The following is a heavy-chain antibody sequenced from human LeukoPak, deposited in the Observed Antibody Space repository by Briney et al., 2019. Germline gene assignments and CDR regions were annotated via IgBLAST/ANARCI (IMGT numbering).Heavy chain of an antibody. CDR1: GYTFTSYD. D-gene: IGHD3-22*01. J-gene: IGHJ5*02. CDR2: MNPNSGNT. CDR3: AREGSYYDSSCDWFDP. Sequence: GASVKASCKASGYTFTSYDINWVRQATGQGLEWMGWMNPNSGNTGYAQKFQGRVTMTRNTSISTAYMELSSLRSEDTAVYYCAREGSYYDSSCDWFDPWGQGTLVTVSS. V-gene: IGHV1-8*01.